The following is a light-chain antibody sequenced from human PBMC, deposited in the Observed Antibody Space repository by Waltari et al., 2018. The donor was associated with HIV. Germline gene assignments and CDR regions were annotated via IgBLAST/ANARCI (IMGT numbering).Light chain of an antibody. J-gene: IGLJ3*02. V-gene: IGLV3-27*01. Sequence: SYELTQPSSVSVSPGQTTRITCSGDVLANSYALWFQQKPAQAPVVMIDKDNERPSGIPERFSGSSSGTTVTLTISGAQIEDEADYYCYSAADNMGVFGGGTKLTVL. CDR2: KDN. CDR3: YSAADNMGV. CDR1: VLANSY.